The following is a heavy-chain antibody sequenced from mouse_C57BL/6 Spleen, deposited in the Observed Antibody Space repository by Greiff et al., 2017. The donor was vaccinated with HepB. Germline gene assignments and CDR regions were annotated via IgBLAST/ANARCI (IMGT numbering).Heavy chain of an antibody. J-gene: IGHJ2*01. CDR2: IDPSDSYT. V-gene: IGHV1-50*01. CDR3: AREAYYGSSEGY. Sequence: QVQLQQPGAELVKPGASVKLSCKASGYTFTSYWMQWVKQRPGQGLEWIGEIDPSDSYTNYNQKFKGKATLTVDTSSSTAYMQLSSLTSEDSAVYYCAREAYYGSSEGYWGQGTTLTVSS. CDR1: GYTFTSYW. D-gene: IGHD1-1*01.